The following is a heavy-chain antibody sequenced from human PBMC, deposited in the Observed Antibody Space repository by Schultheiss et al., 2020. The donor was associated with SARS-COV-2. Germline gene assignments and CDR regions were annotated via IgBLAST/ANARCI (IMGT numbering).Heavy chain of an antibody. CDR2: INPNSGNT. J-gene: IGHJ6*02. Sequence: ASVKVSCKASGYTFTSYDINWVRQATGQGLEWMGWINPNSGNTGYAQKFQGRVTVTRDTSISTAYMELSRLRSDDTAVYYCARPYCRSTSCYYYYGMDVWGQGTTVTVSS. D-gene: IGHD2-2*01. V-gene: IGHV1-8*01. CDR3: ARPYCRSTSCYYYYGMDV. CDR1: GYTFTSYD.